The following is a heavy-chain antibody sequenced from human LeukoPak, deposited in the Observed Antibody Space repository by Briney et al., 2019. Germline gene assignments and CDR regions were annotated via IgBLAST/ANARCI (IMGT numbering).Heavy chain of an antibody. CDR2: IKQDGSEK. V-gene: IGHV3-7*01. CDR3: ARDWGEVAATLHY. J-gene: IGHJ4*02. Sequence: PGGSLRLSCAASGFTFSSYWMSWVRQAPGKGLEWVANIKQDGSEKYYVDSVRGRFTISRDNAKNSLYLQMNSLRAEDTAVYYCARDWGEVAATLHYWGQGTLVTVSS. CDR1: GFTFSSYW. D-gene: IGHD2-15*01.